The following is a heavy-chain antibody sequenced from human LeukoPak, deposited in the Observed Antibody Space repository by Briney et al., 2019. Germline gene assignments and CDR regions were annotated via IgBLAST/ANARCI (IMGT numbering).Heavy chain of an antibody. CDR3: ARGSADDDDKWIDP. Sequence: GGSLSLSCATSGFTISPYSMSWIRQAPGKGLEWVSYISSSPINIYYADSVRGRFTISRDNAKNSVFLQMNSLRAEDTAVYYCARGSADDDDKWIDPWGQGTLVTVSS. CDR1: GFTISPYS. CDR2: ISSSPINI. D-gene: IGHD1-1*01. J-gene: IGHJ5*02. V-gene: IGHV3-11*04.